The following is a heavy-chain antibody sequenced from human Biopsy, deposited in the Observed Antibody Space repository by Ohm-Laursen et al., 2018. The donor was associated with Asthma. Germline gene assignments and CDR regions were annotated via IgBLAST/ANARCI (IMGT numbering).Heavy chain of an antibody. CDR3: ARTYFDFLTGQVHDAFAM. CDR2: INAANGNT. CDR1: GYTFINYA. J-gene: IGHJ3*02. Sequence: ASVKVSCKASGYTFINYAIHWVRQAPGHSLEWMGWINAANGNTKYSQKFQGKLTISRDTSASTAYMDLSSLRSEDTAVYYCARTYFDFLTGQVHDAFAMWGQGTMVTVSS. D-gene: IGHD3-9*01. V-gene: IGHV1-3*01.